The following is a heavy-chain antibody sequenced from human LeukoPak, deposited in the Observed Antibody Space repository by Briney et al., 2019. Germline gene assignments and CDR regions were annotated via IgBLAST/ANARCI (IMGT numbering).Heavy chain of an antibody. Sequence: SETLSLTCTVSGYSISSGYYWGWIRQPPGKGLEWIGSIYHSGSTYYNPSLKSRVTISADTSKNQFSLKLSSVTAADTAVYYCARGRVGLTMVRGVRVFYYFDYWGQGTLVTVSS. J-gene: IGHJ4*02. CDR2: IYHSGST. CDR1: GYSISSGYY. D-gene: IGHD3-10*01. V-gene: IGHV4-38-2*02. CDR3: ARGRVGLTMVRGVRVFYYFDY.